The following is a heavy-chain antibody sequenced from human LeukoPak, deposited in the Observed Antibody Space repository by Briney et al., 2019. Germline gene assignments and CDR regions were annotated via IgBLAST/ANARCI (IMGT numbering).Heavy chain of an antibody. D-gene: IGHD3-22*01. J-gene: IGHJ4*02. V-gene: IGHV1-69*05. CDR1: GGTFSSYA. Sequence: SVKVSCKASGGTFSSYAISWVRQAPGQGLEWMGGIIPIFGTANYAQKFQGRVTITTDESTSTAYMELSSPRSEDTAVYYCARHTYYYDSSGYYYFDYWGQGTLVTVSS. CDR3: ARHTYYYDSSGYYYFDY. CDR2: IIPIFGTA.